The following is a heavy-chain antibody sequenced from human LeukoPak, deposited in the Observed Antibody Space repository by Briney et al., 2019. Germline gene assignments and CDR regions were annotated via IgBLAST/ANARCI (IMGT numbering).Heavy chain of an antibody. V-gene: IGHV1-2*02. CDR1: GYTFTGYY. D-gene: IGHD2-15*01. CDR2: INHNSGGT. CDR3: ERFRLGYCSGGGCYSFDY. Sequence: ASVKVSCKASGYTFTGYYMHWVRQAPGQGLEWMGWINHNSGGTNYAQKFQGRVSMTRDTSISTAYVELSRLRSGDTAVYCCERFRLGYCSGGGCYSFDYWGQGTLVTVSS. J-gene: IGHJ4*02.